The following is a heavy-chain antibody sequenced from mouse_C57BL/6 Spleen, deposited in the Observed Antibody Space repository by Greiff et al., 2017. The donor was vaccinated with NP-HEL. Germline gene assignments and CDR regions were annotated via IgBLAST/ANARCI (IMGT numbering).Heavy chain of an antibody. Sequence: VQLQQSGPELVKPGASVKIPCKASGYTFNDYNMDWVKQSPGKSLEWIGDINPNNGGTIYNQKFKGKATLTVDKSSSTAYMELRSLTSEDTAVYYCARGGYGNDAYFDYWGQGTTLTVSS. V-gene: IGHV1-18*01. CDR3: ARGGYGNDAYFDY. J-gene: IGHJ2*01. D-gene: IGHD2-2*01. CDR2: INPNNGGT. CDR1: GYTFNDYN.